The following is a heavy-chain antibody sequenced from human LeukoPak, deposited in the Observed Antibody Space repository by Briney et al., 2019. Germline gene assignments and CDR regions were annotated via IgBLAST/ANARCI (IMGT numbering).Heavy chain of an antibody. CDR1: GGSISSYY. CDR2: IYYSGST. CDR3: ARQRNDYKGLYWYFDL. Sequence: NTSETLSLTCTVSGGSISSYYWSWIRQPPGKGLEWIGYIYYSGSTNYNPSLKSRVTISLDTPKNQFSLWLSSVTAADTAVYYCARQRNDYKGLYWYFDLWGRGTLVTVSS. J-gene: IGHJ2*01. V-gene: IGHV4-59*08. D-gene: IGHD4-11*01.